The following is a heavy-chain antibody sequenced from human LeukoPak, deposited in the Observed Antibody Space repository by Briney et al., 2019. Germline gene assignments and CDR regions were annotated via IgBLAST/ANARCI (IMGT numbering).Heavy chain of an antibody. J-gene: IGHJ6*02. CDR2: ISAYNGNT. Sequence: ASVKVSCKASGYTFTSYGISWVRQAPGQGLEWMGLISAYNGNTNYAQKLQGRVTMTTDTSTSTAYMELRSLRSDDTAVYYCARDLAYDILTGYYPLGYYYGMDVWGQGTTVTVSS. V-gene: IGHV1-18*01. CDR3: ARDLAYDILTGYYPLGYYYGMDV. D-gene: IGHD3-9*01. CDR1: GYTFTSYG.